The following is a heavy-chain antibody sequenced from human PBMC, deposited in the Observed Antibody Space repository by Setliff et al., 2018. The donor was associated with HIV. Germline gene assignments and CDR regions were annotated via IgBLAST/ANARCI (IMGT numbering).Heavy chain of an antibody. CDR2: MYHSGST. CDR3: ARPFTTGIDAFDI. CDR1: GYSISSGYY. V-gene: IGHV4-38-2*01. D-gene: IGHD1-1*01. J-gene: IGHJ3*02. Sequence: SETLSLTCAVSGYSISSGYYWGWIRQPPGKGLEWIGSMYHSGSTYYNPSLKSRLTISVDTSKNQFSLKLSSLTAADTAVYYCARPFTTGIDAFDIWGQGTMVTVSS.